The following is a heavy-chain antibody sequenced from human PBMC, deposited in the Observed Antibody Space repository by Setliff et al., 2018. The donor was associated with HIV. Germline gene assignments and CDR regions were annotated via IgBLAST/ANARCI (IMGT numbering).Heavy chain of an antibody. D-gene: IGHD4-4*01. CDR3: AREPDSIPYDY. CDR2: INHSGST. Sequence: SETLSLTCSVSGDSISSGTYYRGWIRQPPGKGLEWIGEINHSGSTNYSPSLKSRVTISIDKSKSQFSLKLSSVTVADTAVYYCAREPDSIPYDYWGQGTLVTVSS. V-gene: IGHV4-39*07. J-gene: IGHJ4*02. CDR1: GDSISSGTYY.